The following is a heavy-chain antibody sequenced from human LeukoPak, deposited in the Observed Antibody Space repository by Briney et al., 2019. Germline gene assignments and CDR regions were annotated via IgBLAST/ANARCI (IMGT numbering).Heavy chain of an antibody. CDR3: ARDGYSYGNVDY. V-gene: IGHV1-69*13. Sequence: SVKVSCKASGGTFSSYAISWVRQAPGQGLEWMGGIIPIFGTANYAQKFQGRVTITADESTGTAYMELSSLRSEDTAVYYCARDGYSYGNVDYWGQGTLVTVSS. CDR2: IIPIFGTA. J-gene: IGHJ4*02. D-gene: IGHD5-18*01. CDR1: GGTFSSYA.